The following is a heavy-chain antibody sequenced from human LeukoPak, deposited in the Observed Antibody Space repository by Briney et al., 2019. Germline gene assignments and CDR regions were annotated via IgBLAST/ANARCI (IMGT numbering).Heavy chain of an antibody. J-gene: IGHJ4*02. CDR3: ARERNYGSGSYYFDY. CDR1: GFTFSSYA. D-gene: IGHD3-10*01. Sequence: PGRSLRLSCAASGFTFSSYAMHWVRQAPGKGLEWVAVISYDGSNKYYADSVKGRFTVSRDNSKNTLYLQMHSLRAEDTAVYYCARERNYGSGSYYFDYWGQGTLVTVSS. CDR2: ISYDGSNK. V-gene: IGHV3-30*14.